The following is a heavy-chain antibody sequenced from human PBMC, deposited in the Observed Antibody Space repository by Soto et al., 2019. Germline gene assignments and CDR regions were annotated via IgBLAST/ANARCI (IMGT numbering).Heavy chain of an antibody. CDR1: GESFSGYGGPFSGYY. V-gene: IGHV4-34*01. CDR3: ARGTRRGGSSGWSL. Sequence: PSETLSLTCAFHGESFSGYGGPFSGYYWSWIRQTPGKGLEWIVEINHRGGTNYKPSLKGRVTISVDTSKNQFSLNLNSVTAADKAVYYCARGTRRGGSSGWSLWGQRTRVTVCS. D-gene: IGHD6-19*01. J-gene: IGHJ4*02. CDR2: INHRGGT.